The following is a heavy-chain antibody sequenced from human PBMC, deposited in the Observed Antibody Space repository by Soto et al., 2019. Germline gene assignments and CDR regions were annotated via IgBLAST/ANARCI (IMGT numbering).Heavy chain of an antibody. V-gene: IGHV5-10-1*01. J-gene: IGHJ6*02. Sequence: PGESLKISCKGSGYSFTSYWISWVRQMPGKGLEWMGRIDPSDSYTNYSPSFQGHVTISADKSISTAYLQWSSLKASDTAMYYCASPLTLNYCGSGSYGMDVWGQGTTVTVSS. CDR1: GYSFTSYW. D-gene: IGHD3-10*01. CDR3: ASPLTLNYCGSGSYGMDV. CDR2: IDPSDSYT.